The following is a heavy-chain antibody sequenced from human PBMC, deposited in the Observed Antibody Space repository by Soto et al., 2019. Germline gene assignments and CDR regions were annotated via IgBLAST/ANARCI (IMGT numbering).Heavy chain of an antibody. Sequence: SETLSLTCTVSGGSVSSGSYYWSWIRQPPGKGLEWIGYIYYSGSTNYNPSLKSRVTISVDTSKNQFSLKLSSVTAADTAVYYSARDYYDSSGSAYYFDYWGQGTLVTVSS. CDR1: GGSVSSGSYY. D-gene: IGHD3-22*01. CDR3: ARDYYDSSGSAYYFDY. CDR2: IYYSGST. J-gene: IGHJ4*02. V-gene: IGHV4-61*01.